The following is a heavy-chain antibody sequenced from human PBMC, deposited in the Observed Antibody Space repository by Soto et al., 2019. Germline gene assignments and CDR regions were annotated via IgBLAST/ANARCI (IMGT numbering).Heavy chain of an antibody. Sequence: ESLRLSCEASGFTFRSSWMSEVRQAPGKGLEWVSYIKPDGSEAYYVDSVRGRFTISRDNAKNSLYLQMNSLRAEDTALYSCARDPSFGAFDIWGQGTMVTVSS. V-gene: IGHV3-7*01. D-gene: IGHD3-10*01. CDR2: IKPDGSEA. CDR1: GFTFRSSW. J-gene: IGHJ3*02. CDR3: ARDPSFGAFDI.